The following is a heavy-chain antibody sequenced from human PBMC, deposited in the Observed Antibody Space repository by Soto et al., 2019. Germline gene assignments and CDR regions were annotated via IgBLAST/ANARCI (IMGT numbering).Heavy chain of an antibody. Sequence: GGSLRLSCAASGFTFSSYGMHWVRQAPGKGLEWVAVISFDGSKRDYADTMKGRCTISRDNSKDTLYLQMNSLRAEDTAVYYCAKDLMIVTRNALDMWGRGTMVTVSS. CDR3: AKDLMIVTRNALDM. D-gene: IGHD3-22*01. V-gene: IGHV3-30*18. J-gene: IGHJ3*02. CDR2: ISFDGSKR. CDR1: GFTFSSYG.